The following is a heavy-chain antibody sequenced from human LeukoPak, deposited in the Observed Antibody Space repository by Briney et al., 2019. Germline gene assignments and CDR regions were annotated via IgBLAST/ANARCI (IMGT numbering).Heavy chain of an antibody. V-gene: IGHV1-2*02. J-gene: IGHJ4*02. CDR1: GYTFSGYY. D-gene: IGHD6-13*01. CDR3: ARTPPLRAAGLRPIDY. Sequence: GASVKVSCKASGYTFSGYYMHWVRQAPGQGLEWMGWINPKSGGTNEAQKFHDRVTMTRDTSISTAYMELSRLRSDDTAVYYCARTPPLRAAGLRPIDYWGQGTLVTVSS. CDR2: INPKSGGT.